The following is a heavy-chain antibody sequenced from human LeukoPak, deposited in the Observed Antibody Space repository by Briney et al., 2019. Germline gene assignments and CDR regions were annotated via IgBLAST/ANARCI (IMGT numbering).Heavy chain of an antibody. Sequence: GGSLRLSCAASGFTFSSYGMHWVRQAPGKGLEWVAVIWYDGSNEYYADSVKGRFTISRDNSKNTLYLQMNSLRAEDTAVYYCARGYYDILTGYLDYWGQGTLVTVSS. J-gene: IGHJ4*02. CDR3: ARGYYDILTGYLDY. CDR2: IWYDGSNE. V-gene: IGHV3-33*01. CDR1: GFTFSSYG. D-gene: IGHD3-9*01.